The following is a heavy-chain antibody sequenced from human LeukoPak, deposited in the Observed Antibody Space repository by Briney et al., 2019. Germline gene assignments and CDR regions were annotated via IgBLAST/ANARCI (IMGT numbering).Heavy chain of an antibody. D-gene: IGHD3-22*01. CDR2: IKQDGSTK. CDR1: GYILNNYC. Sequence: GGSLRLSCAASGYILNNYCMMWLRQAPGKGLEWVANIKQDGSTKYYVDSVKGRFIISRDNSKNSLYLQMNSLTAEDTAVYYCARDDYLDGSGYWCGFDIWGQGTMVTVSP. J-gene: IGHJ3*02. V-gene: IGHV3-7*01. CDR3: ARDDYLDGSGYWCGFDI.